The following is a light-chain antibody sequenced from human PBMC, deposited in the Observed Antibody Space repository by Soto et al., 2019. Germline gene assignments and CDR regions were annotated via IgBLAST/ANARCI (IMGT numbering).Light chain of an antibody. V-gene: IGKV1-16*01. CDR1: EGINIY. J-gene: IGKJ4*01. CDR3: QQYQRYPPS. CDR2: GAT. Sequence: IRMTQSPSSFSASTGDRVTIICRASEGINIYLAWFQQKPGKAPKSLIYGATSLQRGVPSRFSGSGGDTDFSLTISSLQPEDIATYYCQQYQRYPPSFGGGTKVEIK.